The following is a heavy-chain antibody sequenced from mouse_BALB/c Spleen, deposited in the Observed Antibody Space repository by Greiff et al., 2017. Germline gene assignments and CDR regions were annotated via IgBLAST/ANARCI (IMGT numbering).Heavy chain of an antibody. CDR3: ARSGGSITTEAFDY. CDR1: GFTFSSFG. V-gene: IGHV5-17*02. D-gene: IGHD1-1*01. J-gene: IGHJ2*01. Sequence: EVKLMESGGGLVQPGGSRKLSCAASGFTFSSFGMHWVRQAPEKGLEWVAYISSGSSTIYYADTVKGRFTISRDNPKNTLFLQMTSLRSEDTAMYYCARSGGSITTEAFDYWGQGTTLTVSS. CDR2: ISSGSSTI.